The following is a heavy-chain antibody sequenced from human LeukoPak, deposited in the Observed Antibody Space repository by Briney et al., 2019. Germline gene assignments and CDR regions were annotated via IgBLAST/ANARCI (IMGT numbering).Heavy chain of an antibody. V-gene: IGHV3-23*01. J-gene: IGHJ4*02. D-gene: IGHD2-2*01. CDR1: GFTFSKYA. CDR2: ISGSGGST. CDR3: AKVKSGIVVVPAAPIFDY. Sequence: PGGSLRLSCAASGFTFSKYAMSWVRQAPGKGLEWVSAISGSGGSTYYADSVKGRFTISRDNSKNTLYLQMNSLRAEDTAVYYCAKVKSGIVVVPAAPIFDYWGQGTLVTVSS.